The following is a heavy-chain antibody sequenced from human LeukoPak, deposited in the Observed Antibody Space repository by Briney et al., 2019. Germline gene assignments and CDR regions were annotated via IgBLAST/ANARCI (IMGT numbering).Heavy chain of an antibody. CDR2: INHTGST. CDR3: ARGRLHYETYYYDSSGYKVLDY. D-gene: IGHD3-22*01. CDR1: GESFSVYY. V-gene: IGHV4-34*01. Sequence: SETLSHTCAVYGESFSVYYWSWIRRPPGKGLEWIGEINHTGSTNYSPSLKSRVTISVDTSKNQFSLRPSSVTAADTAVYYCARGRLHYETYYYDSSGYKVLDYWGQGTLVTVSS. J-gene: IGHJ4*02.